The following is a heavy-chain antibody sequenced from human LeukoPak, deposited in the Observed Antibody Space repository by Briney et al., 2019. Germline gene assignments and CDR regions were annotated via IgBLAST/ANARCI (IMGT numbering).Heavy chain of an antibody. J-gene: IGHJ3*02. CDR1: GYTFTSCY. V-gene: IGHV1-46*01. CDR3: ARQYRTPLGAFDI. CDR2: INPSGGST. Sequence: ASVKVSCKASGYTFTSCYMHWVRQAPGQGLEWMGIINPSGGSTSYAQKFQGRVTMTRDMSTSTVYMELSSLRSEDTAVYYCARQYRTPLGAFDIWGQGTMVTVSS. D-gene: IGHD2-2*01.